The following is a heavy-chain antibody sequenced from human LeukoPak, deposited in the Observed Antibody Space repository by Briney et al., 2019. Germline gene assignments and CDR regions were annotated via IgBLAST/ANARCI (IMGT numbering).Heavy chain of an antibody. D-gene: IGHD3-16*02. J-gene: IGHJ4*02. V-gene: IGHV3-30*03. Sequence: PGRSLRLSCAASGFTFSGYGMHWVRQAAGKGLEWVAVISYDGSNKYYGDSVKGRFTISKDNSKTTLYLQMNSLRAEDTAVYYCARSKAKSFYFDHWGQGALVTVSS. CDR1: GFTFSGYG. CDR3: ARSKAKSFYFDH. CDR2: ISYDGSNK.